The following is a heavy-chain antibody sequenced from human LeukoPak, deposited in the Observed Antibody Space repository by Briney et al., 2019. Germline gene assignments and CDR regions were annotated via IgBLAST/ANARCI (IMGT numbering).Heavy chain of an antibody. Sequence: GGSLRLSCAASGFTFSSYWMSWVRQAPGKGLEWVANIKQDGSEKYYADSVKGRFTISRDNAKNSLYLQMNSLRAEDTAVYYCASEFQLLLPQPFDYWGQGTLVTVSS. CDR3: ASEFQLLLPQPFDY. D-gene: IGHD2-15*01. CDR2: IKQDGSEK. J-gene: IGHJ4*02. V-gene: IGHV3-7*01. CDR1: GFTFSSYW.